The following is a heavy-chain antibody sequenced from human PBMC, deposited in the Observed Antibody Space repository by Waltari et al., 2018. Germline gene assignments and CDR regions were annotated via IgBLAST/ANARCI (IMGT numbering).Heavy chain of an antibody. CDR3: ARGARRTSVTTGWWYFDL. Sequence: EVQLSESWGGLVRPGGSLRLSCSASGLTFRVFWVHWFRQDPGKGLVWGARSNSDGRSTRYADSVKGRFTISKDTAKNTWYLQMNSLRAEDTAIYYCARGARRTSVTTGWWYFDLWGRGTLVTVSS. CDR1: GLTFRVFW. V-gene: IGHV3-74*01. J-gene: IGHJ2*01. D-gene: IGHD4-17*01. CDR2: SNSDGRST.